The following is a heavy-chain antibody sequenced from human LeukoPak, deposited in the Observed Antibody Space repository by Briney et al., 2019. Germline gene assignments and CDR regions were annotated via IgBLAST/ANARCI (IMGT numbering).Heavy chain of an antibody. V-gene: IGHV3-30*04. CDR3: ARDHSLEYGNWFDP. CDR1: GFTFSSYA. CDR2: ISYDGSTK. J-gene: IGHJ5*02. D-gene: IGHD3-3*01. Sequence: PGGSLRLSCAASGFTFSSYAMHWVPQPPGKGREWVTMISYDGSTKYYRDSVKGRFTISRDNSKNTLYLQMNSLRTEDTALYYCARDHSLEYGNWFDPWGQGTLVTVSS.